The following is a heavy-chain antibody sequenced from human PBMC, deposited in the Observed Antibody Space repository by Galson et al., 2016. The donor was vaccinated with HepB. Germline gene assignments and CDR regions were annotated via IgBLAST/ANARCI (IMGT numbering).Heavy chain of an antibody. V-gene: IGHV4-59*01. CDR1: GASISSSY. D-gene: IGHD2-15*01. J-gene: IGHJ4*02. CDR3: ARAPGCSGGSCYAFDY. CDR2: IKHSGTT. Sequence: LSLTCTVSGASISSSYWGWIRQPPGKGLELIGYIKHSGTTNYNPSLRSRVTISLDTSKNQVSLKLTSVTAADTAVYYCARAPGCSGGSCYAFDYWGQGTLVTVSS.